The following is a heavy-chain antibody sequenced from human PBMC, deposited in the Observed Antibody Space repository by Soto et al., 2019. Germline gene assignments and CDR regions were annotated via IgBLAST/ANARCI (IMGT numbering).Heavy chain of an antibody. J-gene: IGHJ4*02. CDR2: IYSGGST. V-gene: IGHV3-53*02. CDR1: GFTVSSNY. Sequence: EVQLVETGGGLIQPGGSLRLSCAASGFTVSSNYMSWIRQAPGKGLEWVSVIYSGGSTYYADSVKGRFTISRDNSKNTLYLQMNSLRDEDTAVYYCARGVIDSSGYYYVLSVYFDYWGQGTLVTVSS. D-gene: IGHD3-22*01. CDR3: ARGVIDSSGYYYVLSVYFDY.